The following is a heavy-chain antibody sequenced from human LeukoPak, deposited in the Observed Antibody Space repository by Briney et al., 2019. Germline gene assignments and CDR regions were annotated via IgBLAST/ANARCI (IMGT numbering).Heavy chain of an antibody. CDR2: ISGSGGGP. D-gene: IGHD3-10*01. J-gene: IGHJ4*02. Sequence: GGSLRLSCAASGFTFSKYAMSWVRQAPGKGLEWVSGISGSGGGPYYADSVKGRFTISRDNSKNTLYLQMNSLRADDTAVYYCASVRDGTGNYPLDYWGQGTLVIVSS. CDR3: ASVRDGTGNYPLDY. V-gene: IGHV3-23*01. CDR1: GFTFSKYA.